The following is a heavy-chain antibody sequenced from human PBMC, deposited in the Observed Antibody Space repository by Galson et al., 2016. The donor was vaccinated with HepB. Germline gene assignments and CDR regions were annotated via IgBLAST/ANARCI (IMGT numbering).Heavy chain of an antibody. J-gene: IGHJ4*02. CDR3: AKDSRLKPSYHQH. CDR1: GFTFSSHW. V-gene: IGHV3-23*01. D-gene: IGHD5-18*01. CDR2: ISGAGGST. Sequence: SLRLSCAASGFTFSSHWMHWVRQTPGKGLEWVSSISGAGGSTYYAGSVKGRFTISRDNSKNTLFLQMSSLRVEDTAVYFCAKDSRLKPSYHQHWGQGTLVTVSS.